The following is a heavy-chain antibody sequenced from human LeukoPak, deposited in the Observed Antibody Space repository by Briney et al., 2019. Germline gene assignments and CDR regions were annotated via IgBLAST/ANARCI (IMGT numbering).Heavy chain of an antibody. V-gene: IGHV1-3*03. Sequence: ASVKVSCKASGYTFFNYAIHWVRQAPVQRLEWMGWINTRTGNAYYSQELQGRLTITRDTSASTAYMELSSLRSEDMAVYYCAKDSGSGWYEFRWGRGTLVTVSS. CDR3: AKDSGSGWYEFR. CDR1: GYTFFNYA. CDR2: INTRTGNA. D-gene: IGHD6-19*01. J-gene: IGHJ4*02.